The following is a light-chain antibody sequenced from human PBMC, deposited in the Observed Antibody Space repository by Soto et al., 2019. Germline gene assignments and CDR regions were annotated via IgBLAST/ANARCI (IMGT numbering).Light chain of an antibody. Sequence: DIVMTQSPDSLAVSLGERATINCQSSQNVLYSSNNKNFLAWYQQKPGQPPKLLIFWASTRESGVPDRFSGSGSGTDFTLTISSLQAEDVAVYYCQQYYSTPPTFGGGTKVELK. V-gene: IGKV4-1*01. CDR2: WAS. J-gene: IGKJ4*01. CDR1: QNVLYSSNNKNF. CDR3: QQYYSTPPT.